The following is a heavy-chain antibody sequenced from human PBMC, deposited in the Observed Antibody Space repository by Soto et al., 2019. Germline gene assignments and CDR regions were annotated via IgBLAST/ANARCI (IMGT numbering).Heavy chain of an antibody. CDR2: FYSSGSI. CDR1: GYFIGAGGYY. J-gene: IGHJ5*02. V-gene: IGHV4-31*02. Sequence: TLSLTCFVSGYFIGAGGYYWSWIRHHPGKGLEWIGSFYSSGSIIYNPSLRSRVSISGDMSTNQFSMSLTSVTAADTARYYCARMYSSGSGWFHPWGQGTPVTVSS. D-gene: IGHD3-22*01. CDR3: ARMYSSGSGWFHP.